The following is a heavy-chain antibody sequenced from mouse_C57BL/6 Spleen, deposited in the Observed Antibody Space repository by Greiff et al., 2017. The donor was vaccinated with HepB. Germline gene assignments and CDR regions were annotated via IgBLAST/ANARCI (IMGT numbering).Heavy chain of an antibody. D-gene: IGHD2-1*01. CDR3: AKTDGNYGGFAY. J-gene: IGHJ3*01. CDR2: IGPGSGST. V-gene: IGHV1-77*01. Sequence: QVHVKQSGAELVKPGASVKISCKASGYTFTDYYINWVKQRPGQGLEWIGKIGPGSGSTYYNEKFKGKATLTADKSSSTAYMQLSILTSEDSAVYFCAKTDGNYGGFAYWGQGTLVTVSA. CDR1: GYTFTDYY.